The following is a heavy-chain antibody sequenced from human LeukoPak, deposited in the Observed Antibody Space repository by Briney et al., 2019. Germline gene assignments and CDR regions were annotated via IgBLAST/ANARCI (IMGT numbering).Heavy chain of an antibody. V-gene: IGHV4-34*12. J-gene: IGHJ5*02. CDR1: GGSFSGYY. D-gene: IGHD6-19*01. CDR3: ARHQQWLDNWFDP. Sequence: SETLSLTCGVYGGSFSGYYWTWIRQFPGMGLEWIAEIIHSGSTNYNPSLKSRVTISVDTSKNQFSLKLSSVTAADTAVYYCARHQQWLDNWFDPWGQGTLVTVSS. CDR2: IIHSGST.